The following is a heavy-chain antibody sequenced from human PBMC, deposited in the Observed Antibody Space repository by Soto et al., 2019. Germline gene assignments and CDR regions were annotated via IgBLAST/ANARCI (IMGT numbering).Heavy chain of an antibody. CDR2: NYYSGIT. D-gene: IGHD6-6*01. CDR3: ARGSSIAGLYYGMDV. J-gene: IGHJ6*02. V-gene: IGHV4-31*03. Sequence: QVQLQESGPGLVKPSQTLSLTCTVSGGSISSGGYYWTWIRQHPGKGLEWIGYNYYSGITYYNPSLKSRVTISLDTSKNLFSLKLSSVTAAGTAVYYCARGSSIAGLYYGMDVWGQGTTVTVSS. CDR1: GGSISSGGYY.